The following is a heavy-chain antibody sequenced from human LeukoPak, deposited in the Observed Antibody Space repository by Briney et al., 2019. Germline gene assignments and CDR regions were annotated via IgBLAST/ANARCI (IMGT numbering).Heavy chain of an antibody. Sequence: SETPSLTCTVSGGSISSGGYYWSWIRQHPGKGLEWIGYIYYSGSTYYNPSLKSRVTISVDTSKNQFSLKLSSVTAADTAVYYCALLRSLESAWFDPWGQGTLVTVSS. CDR2: IYYSGST. D-gene: IGHD3-3*01. V-gene: IGHV4-31*03. CDR1: GGSISSGGYY. J-gene: IGHJ5*02. CDR3: ALLRSLESAWFDP.